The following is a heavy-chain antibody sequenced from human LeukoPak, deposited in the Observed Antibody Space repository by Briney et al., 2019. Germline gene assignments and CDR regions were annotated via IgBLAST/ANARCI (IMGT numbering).Heavy chain of an antibody. J-gene: IGHJ3*02. CDR1: GGSISSYY. CDR2: IYYSGST. Sequence: SETLSLTCTVSGGSISSYYWSWIRQPPGKGLEWIGYIYYSGSTNYNPFLKSRVTISVDTSKNQFSLKLSSVTAADTAVYYCARVARILRFLEWSHAFDIWGQGTMVTVSS. CDR3: ARVARILRFLEWSHAFDI. V-gene: IGHV4-59*01. D-gene: IGHD3-3*01.